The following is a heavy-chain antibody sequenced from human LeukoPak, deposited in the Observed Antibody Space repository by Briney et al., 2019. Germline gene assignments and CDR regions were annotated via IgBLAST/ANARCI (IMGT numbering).Heavy chain of an antibody. V-gene: IGHV3-30*02. CDR1: GFTFSSYG. J-gene: IGHJ4*02. Sequence: WGSLRLSCAASGFTFSSYGMHWVRHAPAGELEGVAFIRYDGSNTYYTESVKSRFTISRDNSKNTLYLKMNSLRAADTAVYYCARDIKVGATSLYYLGQGTLVTVSS. D-gene: IGHD1-26*01. CDR2: IRYDGSNT. CDR3: ARDIKVGATSLYY.